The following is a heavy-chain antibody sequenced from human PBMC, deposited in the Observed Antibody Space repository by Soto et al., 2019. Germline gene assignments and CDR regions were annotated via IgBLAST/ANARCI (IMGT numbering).Heavy chain of an antibody. CDR2: IYPGDSDT. D-gene: IGHD1-26*01. CDR1: GYIFSTYW. V-gene: IGHV5-51*01. J-gene: IGHJ4*02. CDR3: ARYGTSGSRGCDY. Sequence: EVQLVQSGAEVKKPGESLKISCKSSGYIFSTYWIAWVRQMPGKGLEWMGIIYPGDSDTRYSPSFECQVTISANKSISTAYLQWSSLKASDTAMYYSARYGTSGSRGCDYWGQGTLVTVSS.